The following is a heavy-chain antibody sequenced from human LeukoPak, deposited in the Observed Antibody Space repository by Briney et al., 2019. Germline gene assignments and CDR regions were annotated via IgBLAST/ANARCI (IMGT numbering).Heavy chain of an antibody. D-gene: IGHD6-13*01. CDR3: TTDGFGSSRYYFDY. CDR2: IKSKTDGGTT. V-gene: IGHV3-15*01. J-gene: IGHJ4*02. Sequence: GGSLRLSCAASGFTFSNAWRSWVRQAPGKGLEWVGRIKSKTDGGTTDYAAPVKGRFTISRDDSKNTLYLQMNSLKTEDTAVYYCTTDGFGSSRYYFDYWGQGTLVTVSS. CDR1: GFTFSNAW.